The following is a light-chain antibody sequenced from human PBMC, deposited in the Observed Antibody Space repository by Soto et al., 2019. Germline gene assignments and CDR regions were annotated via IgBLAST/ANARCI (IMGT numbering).Light chain of an antibody. CDR3: QQCDTSPWT. CDR1: QSVSSY. Sequence: EIALTQSPDTLSLSPGVIATLSCRASQSVSSYLAWYQQKPGQAPRLLIYGATSRATGIPDRFSGSGSGTDFTLAISRLEPGDAAVYFCQQCDTSPWTFGQSTNVEIK. J-gene: IGKJ1*01. CDR2: GAT. V-gene: IGKV3-20*01.